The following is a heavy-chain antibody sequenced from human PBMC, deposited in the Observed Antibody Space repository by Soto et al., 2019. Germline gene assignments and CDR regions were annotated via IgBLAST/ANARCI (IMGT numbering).Heavy chain of an antibody. Sequence: PGESLKISCKGSGYSFTSYWISWVRQVPGKGLEWMGRIDPSDSYTNYSPSFQGHVTISADKSISTAYLQWSSLKASDTAMYYCARPEAAAGTGYYYYGMDVWGQGTTVTVSS. D-gene: IGHD6-13*01. CDR2: IDPSDSYT. CDR3: ARPEAAAGTGYYYYGMDV. J-gene: IGHJ6*02. CDR1: GYSFTSYW. V-gene: IGHV5-10-1*01.